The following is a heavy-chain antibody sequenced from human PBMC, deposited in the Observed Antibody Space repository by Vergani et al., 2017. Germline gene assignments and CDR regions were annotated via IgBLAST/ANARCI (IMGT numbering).Heavy chain of an antibody. V-gene: IGHV3-7*01. CDR3: ARGHTVGSY. J-gene: IGHJ4*02. Sequence: EVQVVETGGGLVQPGGSLRLSCAASGFTVSSNYMSWVRQAPGKGLEWVAAIKGDGSAKQYVESVKGRFTISRDNAKSSLYLQMNSLRVADTAVYYCARGHTVGSYWGQGTLVTVSS. CDR2: IKGDGSAK. D-gene: IGHD1-26*01. CDR1: GFTVSSNY.